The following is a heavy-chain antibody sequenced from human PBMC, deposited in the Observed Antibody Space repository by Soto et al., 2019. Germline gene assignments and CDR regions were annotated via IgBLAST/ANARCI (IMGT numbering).Heavy chain of an antibody. J-gene: IGHJ6*02. CDR2: INPNSGGT. V-gene: IGHV1-2*02. CDR1: GYTFTGYY. CDR3: ARGGAARAYYYYGMDV. Sequence: ASVKVSCKXSGYTFTGYYMHWVRQAPGQGLEWMGWINPNSGGTNYAQKFQGRVTMTRDTSISTAYMELSRLRSDDTAVYYCARGGAARAYYYYGMDVWGQGTTVTVSS. D-gene: IGHD6-6*01.